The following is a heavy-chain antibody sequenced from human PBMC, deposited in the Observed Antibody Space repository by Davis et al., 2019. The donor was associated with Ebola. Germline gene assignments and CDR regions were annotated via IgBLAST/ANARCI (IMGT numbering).Heavy chain of an antibody. CDR2: IKQDGSEK. J-gene: IGHJ6*02. CDR1: GFTFSSYW. V-gene: IGHV3-7*01. D-gene: IGHD5-12*01. CDR3: ARGLSGYYNHYYHGMDV. Sequence: PGGSLRLSCTASGFTFSSYWMSWVRQAPGKGLEWVANIKQDGSEKYYVDSVKGRFTISRDNAKTSLYLEMSSLRAEDTAVYYCARGLSGYYNHYYHGMDVWGQGTTVTVSS.